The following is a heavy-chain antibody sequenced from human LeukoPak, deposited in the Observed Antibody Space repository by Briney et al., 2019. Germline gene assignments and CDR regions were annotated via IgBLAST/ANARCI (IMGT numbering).Heavy chain of an antibody. J-gene: IGHJ4*02. CDR3: ARDATYYSS. V-gene: IGHV3-48*02. D-gene: IGHD3-10*01. CDR2: ISSDSSTI. CDR1: GFSSSSYD. Sequence: TGGSLRLSCAGSGFSSSSYDMSWVRQAPGKGLEWVSYISSDSSTIYYADSVKGRFTISRDNAKNSLFLQMNSLRDEDTAVYYCARDATYYSSWGQGTLVTVSS.